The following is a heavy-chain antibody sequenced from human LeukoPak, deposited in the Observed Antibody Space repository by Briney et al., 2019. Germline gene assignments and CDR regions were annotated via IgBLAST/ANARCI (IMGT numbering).Heavy chain of an antibody. Sequence: SQTLSLTCAISGDSVSSKSATWIWLRQSPSRGLEWLGRTYYSSEWNNAYGLSIISRVTVNPDTSKNQFSLQLNSVTPEDTAVYYCARAPHGSGCDYWSQGTLVTVSS. D-gene: IGHD6-19*01. CDR3: ARAPHGSGCDY. J-gene: IGHJ4*02. CDR2: TYYSSEWNN. V-gene: IGHV6-1*01. CDR1: GDSVSSKSAT.